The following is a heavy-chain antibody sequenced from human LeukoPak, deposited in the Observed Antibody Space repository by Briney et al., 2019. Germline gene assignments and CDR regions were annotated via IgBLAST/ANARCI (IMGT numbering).Heavy chain of an antibody. D-gene: IGHD3-22*01. CDR1: GFTFSSYW. V-gene: IGHV3-7*01. CDR3: ARVVRGSSGYYFGVYYFDY. J-gene: IGHJ4*02. CDR2: IKQDGSEK. Sequence: PGGSLRLSCAASGFTFSSYWMSWVRQAPGKGLEWVANIKQDGSEKYYVDSVKGRFTISRDNAKNSLYLQMNSLRAEDTAVYYCARVVRGSSGYYFGVYYFDYWGQGTLVTVCS.